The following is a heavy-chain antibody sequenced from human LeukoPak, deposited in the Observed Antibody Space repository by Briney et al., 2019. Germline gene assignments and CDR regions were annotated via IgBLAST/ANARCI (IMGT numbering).Heavy chain of an antibody. D-gene: IGHD3-22*01. CDR3: ARGLIVVANTGTFDF. V-gene: IGHV4-61*01. CDR2: IYYTGTT. CDR1: GGSVSSGSYC. Sequence: SETLSLTCTVSGGSVSSGSYCWTWIRQPPGKGLEWMGCIYYTGTTSYNPSLKNRVTISADTSKNQFSLKLTSVTAADTAVYYCARGLIVVANTGTFDFWGQGTMVTVSS. J-gene: IGHJ3*01.